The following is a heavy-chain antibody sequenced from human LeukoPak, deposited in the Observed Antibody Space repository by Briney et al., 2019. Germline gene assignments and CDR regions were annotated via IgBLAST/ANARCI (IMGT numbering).Heavy chain of an antibody. CDR3: ARGYGDNSGAFDI. CDR1: GGSIMVAAYS. V-gene: IGHV4-30-2*01. D-gene: IGHD4-23*01. J-gene: IGHJ3*02. Sequence: SETLSLTCTVSGGSIMVAAYSWSWIRQPPGKGLEWIGYIYYSGRTYYNPSLKSRFTISLDRSKNQFSLKLSSVTAADTAVYFCARGYGDNSGAFDIWGQGTLVTVSP. CDR2: IYYSGRT.